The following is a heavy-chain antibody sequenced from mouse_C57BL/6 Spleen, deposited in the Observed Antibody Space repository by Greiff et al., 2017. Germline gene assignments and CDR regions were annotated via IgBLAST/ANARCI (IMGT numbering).Heavy chain of an antibody. V-gene: IGHV14-3*01. Sequence: VQLQQSVAELVRPGASVKLSCTASGFTFKNTYMHWVKQRPEQGLEWIGRIDPANGNTKYAPKFQGKATITADTSSNTAYLQLSSLTSEDTAIYYCARWGDCSSYSYCLDYWGQGTTLTVSA. CDR3: ARWGDCSSYSYCLDY. CDR1: GFTFKNTY. CDR2: IDPANGNT. J-gene: IGHJ2*01. D-gene: IGHD1-1*01.